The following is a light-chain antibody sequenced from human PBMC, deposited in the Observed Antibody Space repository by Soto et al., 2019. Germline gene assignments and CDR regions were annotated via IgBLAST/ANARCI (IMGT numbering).Light chain of an antibody. CDR2: EGS. CDR3: SSYAGSSTQVV. CDR1: SSDVGSYNL. V-gene: IGLV2-23*01. J-gene: IGLJ2*01. Sequence: QSVLTQPASVSGSPGQSITISCSGISSDVGSYNLVSWYQQHPGKAPTVMIYEGSKRPSGVSNRFSGSRPGDTASLTISGLQAEDEAHYYCSSYAGSSTQVVFGGGTKLTVL.